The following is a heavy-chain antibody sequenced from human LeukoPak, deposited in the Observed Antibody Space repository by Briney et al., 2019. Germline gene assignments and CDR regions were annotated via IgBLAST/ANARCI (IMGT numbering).Heavy chain of an antibody. Sequence: GGSLRLSCAASGFTFSNAWMSWVRQAPGKGPEWVGRIKNKVDGGTTDYAAPVKGRFTISRDDSKSTLYLQMDSLKPEDTVVYYCSTRAGWEFLTEFWGQGTLVTVSS. CDR3: STRAGWEFLTEF. CDR2: IKNKVDGGTT. D-gene: IGHD3-10*01. V-gene: IGHV3-15*01. J-gene: IGHJ4*02. CDR1: GFTFSNAW.